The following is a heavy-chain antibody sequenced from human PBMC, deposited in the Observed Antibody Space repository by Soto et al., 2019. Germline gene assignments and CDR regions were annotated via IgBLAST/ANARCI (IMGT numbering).Heavy chain of an antibody. V-gene: IGHV1-2*02. Sequence: QLVQSGAEVKKPGASVRVSCKTSGPTFIAYYIHWVRQAPGQGLEWMGWIDTKSGGTTYDQKFLGRVTMTRDTSINTAYMDLNRLTSDDKAVYYCARVSVDVPEWGQGTLITVSS. D-gene: IGHD5-12*01. J-gene: IGHJ4*02. CDR1: GPTFIAYY. CDR2: IDTKSGGT. CDR3: ARVSVDVPE.